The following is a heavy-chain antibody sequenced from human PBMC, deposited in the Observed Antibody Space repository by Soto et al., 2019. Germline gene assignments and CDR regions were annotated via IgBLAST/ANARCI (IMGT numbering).Heavy chain of an antibody. D-gene: IGHD3-22*01. Sequence: PGGSLRLSCAASGFTFSSYGMHWVRQAPGKGLEWVAVISYDGSNKYYADSVKGRFTISRDNSKNTLYLQMNSLRAEDTAVYYCAKDKEIVNYYDSSGYYDYWGQGTLVTVSS. J-gene: IGHJ4*02. CDR3: AKDKEIVNYYDSSGYYDY. CDR1: GFTFSSYG. V-gene: IGHV3-30*18. CDR2: ISYDGSNK.